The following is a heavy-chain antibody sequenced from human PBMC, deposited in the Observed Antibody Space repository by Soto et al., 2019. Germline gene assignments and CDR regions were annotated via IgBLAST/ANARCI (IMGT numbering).Heavy chain of an antibody. CDR1: GFTFSSYA. D-gene: IGHD2-2*01. Sequence: VQLVESGGGVVQPGRSLRLSCAASGFTFSSYAMHWVRQAPGKGLEWVAVISYDGSNKYYADSVKGRFTISRDNSKNTLYLQMNSLRAEDTAVYYCARAGNVVVPAAEIYYYYYYGMDVWGQGTTVTVSS. J-gene: IGHJ6*02. CDR3: ARAGNVVVPAAEIYYYYYYGMDV. V-gene: IGHV3-30-3*01. CDR2: ISYDGSNK.